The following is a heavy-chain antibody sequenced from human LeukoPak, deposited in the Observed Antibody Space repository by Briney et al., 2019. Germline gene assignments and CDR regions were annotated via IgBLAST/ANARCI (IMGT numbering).Heavy chain of an antibody. J-gene: IGHJ4*02. CDR2: IYYSGST. CDR3: ASRHCSDGTCYVDH. V-gene: IGHV4-59*08. Sequence: PSETLSLTCTVSGGSISRYYWSWIRQPPGKGLEWIGYIYYSGSTNYNPSLKSRVTISVDTSKNQFSLKLSSVTAADTAVYYCASRHCSDGTCYVDHWGQGTLVTVSS. CDR1: GGSISRYY. D-gene: IGHD2-15*01.